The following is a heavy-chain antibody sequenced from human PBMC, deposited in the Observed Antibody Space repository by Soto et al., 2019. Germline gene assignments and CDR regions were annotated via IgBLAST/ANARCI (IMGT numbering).Heavy chain of an antibody. J-gene: IGHJ4*02. CDR3: ARDITADSSGSRFDY. V-gene: IGHV3-33*01. CDR1: GFTFSSYG. CDR2: IWYDGSNK. Sequence: GSLRLSCAASGFTFSSYGMHWVRQAPGKGLEWVAVIWYDGSNKYYADSVKGRFTISRDNSKNTLYLQMNSLRAEDTAVYYCARDITADSSGSRFDYWGQGTLVTVSS. D-gene: IGHD3-22*01.